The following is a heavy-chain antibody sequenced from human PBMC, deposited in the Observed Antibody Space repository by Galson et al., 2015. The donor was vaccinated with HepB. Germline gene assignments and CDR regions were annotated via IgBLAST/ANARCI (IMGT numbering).Heavy chain of an antibody. V-gene: IGHV3-30*04. CDR1: GFTFSSYA. Sequence: SLRLSCAASGFTFSSYALHWVRQAPGKGLEWVAVISYDGRNKNYADSVKGRFTISRDESRNTLHLQMNSLRAEDTAIYYCARDKDPSRSWVDGLIYDGLAVWGQGTTVTVS. CDR2: ISYDGRNK. CDR3: ARDKDPSRSWVDGLIYDGLAV. D-gene: IGHD6-13*01. J-gene: IGHJ6*02.